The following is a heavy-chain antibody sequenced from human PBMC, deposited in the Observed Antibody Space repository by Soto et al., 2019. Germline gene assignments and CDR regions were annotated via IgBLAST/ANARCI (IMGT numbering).Heavy chain of an antibody. Sequence: GGSLRLSCAASGFIVSSNYMTWVRQAPGKGLKWVPVIYSDGSTYYADSVKGRFTISRDNSKNTLYLQMNSLRAEDTAVYYCARARSTVAGLFHYWGQGTLVTVSS. J-gene: IGHJ4*02. CDR3: ARARSTVAGLFHY. D-gene: IGHD6-19*01. V-gene: IGHV3-53*01. CDR2: IYSDGST. CDR1: GFIVSSNY.